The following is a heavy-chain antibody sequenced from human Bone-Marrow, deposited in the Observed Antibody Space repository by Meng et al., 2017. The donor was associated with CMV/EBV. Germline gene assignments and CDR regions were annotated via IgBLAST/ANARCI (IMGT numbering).Heavy chain of an antibody. CDR3: ARGCLGHYYYGMDV. CDR2: ISYDGSNK. V-gene: IGHV3-30-3*01. J-gene: IGHJ6*02. D-gene: IGHD7-27*01. Sequence: GGSLRLSCAASGFTFSSYAMHWVRQAPGKGLEWVAVISYDGSNKYYADSVKGRFTISRDNAKNSLYLQMNSLRAEDTAVYYCARGCLGHYYYGMDVWGQGTTVAVSS. CDR1: GFTFSSYA.